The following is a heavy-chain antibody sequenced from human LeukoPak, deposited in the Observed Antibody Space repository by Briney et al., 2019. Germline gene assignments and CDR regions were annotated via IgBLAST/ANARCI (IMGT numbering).Heavy chain of an antibody. V-gene: IGHV4-4*09. CDR2: IYTRGST. J-gene: IGHJ5*02. CDR3: ARSTSNRFDP. Sequence: SETLSLTCTVSGGSISDDYWGWIRQPPGKGLEWIGYIYTRGSTNCNPSLRSRVTLSVDTSKNQFSLKLSSVTAADTAVYYCARSTSNRFDPWGQGTLVTVSS. CDR1: GGSISDDY.